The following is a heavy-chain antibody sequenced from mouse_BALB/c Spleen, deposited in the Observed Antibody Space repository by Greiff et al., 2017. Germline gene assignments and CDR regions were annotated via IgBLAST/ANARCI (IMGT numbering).Heavy chain of an antibody. Sequence: EVQLQESGGGLVKPGGSLKLSCAASGFTFSDYYMYWVRQTPEKRLEWVATISDGGSYTYYPDSVKGRFTISRDNAKNNLYLQMSSLKSEDTAMYYCARGRGYFDVWGAGTTVTVSS. CDR1: GFTFSDYY. CDR2: ISDGGSYT. CDR3: ARGRGYFDV. J-gene: IGHJ1*01. V-gene: IGHV5-4*02.